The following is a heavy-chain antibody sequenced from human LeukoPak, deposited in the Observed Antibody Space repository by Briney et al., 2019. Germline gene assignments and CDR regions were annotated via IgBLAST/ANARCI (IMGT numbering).Heavy chain of an antibody. CDR1: GFTFSNSW. Sequence: GGSLRLSCAASGFTFSNSWMAWVRQAPGKGLEWVANIKQDGSTKNYVVSVKGRFTISRDNAKNSLYLQMDSLRAEDTAVYYCAKDSGGALDYWGQGTLVTVSS. CDR3: AKDSGGALDY. CDR2: IKQDGSTK. V-gene: IGHV3-7*04. J-gene: IGHJ4*02. D-gene: IGHD4-17*01.